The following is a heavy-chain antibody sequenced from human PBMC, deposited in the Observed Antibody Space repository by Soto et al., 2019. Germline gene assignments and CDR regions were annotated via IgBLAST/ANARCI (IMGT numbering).Heavy chain of an antibody. Sequence: EVQLVESGGTLVQPGGSLRLSCAASAFTFNTYWMHWVRQAPGKGLVWVSRINSDGTKTTYADSVKGRFTISRDNAKNTVYLQRNSLRAEDTAVYYCATVATNSYNWLDPWGQGTLVTVSS. V-gene: IGHV3-74*01. CDR1: AFTFNTYW. J-gene: IGHJ5*02. CDR2: INSDGTKT. D-gene: IGHD5-12*01. CDR3: ATVATNSYNWLDP.